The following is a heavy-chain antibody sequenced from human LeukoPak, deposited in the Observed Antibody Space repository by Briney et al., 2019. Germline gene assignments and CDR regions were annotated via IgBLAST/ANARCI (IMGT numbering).Heavy chain of an antibody. Sequence: HPGGSLRLSCAASGFTFSSYSMNWVRQAPGKGLEWVSYISSSSSTIYYADSVKGRFTISRDNSKNILYLQMSSLSAEDTAVYYCATSSGGSDHDYFDYWGQGTLVTVSS. CDR1: GFTFSSYS. D-gene: IGHD1-26*01. CDR3: ATSSGGSDHDYFDY. J-gene: IGHJ4*02. CDR2: ISSSSSTI. V-gene: IGHV3-48*01.